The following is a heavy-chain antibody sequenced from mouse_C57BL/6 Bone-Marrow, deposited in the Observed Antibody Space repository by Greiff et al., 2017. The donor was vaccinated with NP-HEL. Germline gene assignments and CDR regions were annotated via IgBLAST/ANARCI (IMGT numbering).Heavy chain of an antibody. CDR1: GFTFSNYW. CDR3: TGGEIAY. J-gene: IGHJ3*01. V-gene: IGHV6-3*01. Sequence: DVKLQESGGGLVQPGGSMKLSCVASGFTFSNYWMNWVRQSPEKGLEWVAQIRLKSDNYATHYAESVKGRFTISRDDSKSSVYLQMNNLRAEDTGIYYCTGGEIAYWGQGTLVTVSA. CDR2: IRLKSDNYAT.